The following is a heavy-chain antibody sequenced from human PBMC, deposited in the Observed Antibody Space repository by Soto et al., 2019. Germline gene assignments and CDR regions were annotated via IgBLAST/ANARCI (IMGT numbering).Heavy chain of an antibody. Sequence: EVQLAESGGGMVQPGGSLRLSCVASGFTFSSYDMHWVRQAPGKGLEYVSSISSNGGTTYYGNSVKGRFTISRDNSKNTLYLQMGRLRAADLAAYYCVRRVSGNYDYWGQGTLVTVSS. CDR1: GFTFSSYD. J-gene: IGHJ4*02. CDR2: ISSNGGTT. V-gene: IGHV3-64*01. D-gene: IGHD1-7*01. CDR3: VRRVSGNYDY.